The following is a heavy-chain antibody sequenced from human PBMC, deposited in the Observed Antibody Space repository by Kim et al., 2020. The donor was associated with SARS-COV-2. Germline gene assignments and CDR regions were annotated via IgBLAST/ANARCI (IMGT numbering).Heavy chain of an antibody. CDR1: GFTFTSRA. Sequence: GGSLRLSCVASGFTFTSRAMSWVRQIPGKGLEWVASINNGGKPYYADSVKGRFTVSRDITKATLYLQMNSLRAEDTALYYCAKDHPSSGWPAFDSWGQGT. J-gene: IGHJ4*02. CDR2: INNGGKP. CDR3: AKDHPSSGWPAFDS. V-gene: IGHV3-23*01. D-gene: IGHD6-19*01.